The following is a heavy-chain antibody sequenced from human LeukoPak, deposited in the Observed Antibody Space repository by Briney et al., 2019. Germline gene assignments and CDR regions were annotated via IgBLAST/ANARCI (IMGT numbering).Heavy chain of an antibody. CDR2: IDSSGNT. V-gene: IGHV4-61*02. Sequence: KSSETLSLTCTVSGGSISSGSYFWSWIRQSAGRGLEWIGRIDSSGNTNYNPSLKSRVTMSLDTSKNQFSLKLSSVTAADTAVYYCAREALPNGVWRVGWFDPWGQGTLVTVFS. CDR3: AREALPNGVWRVGWFDP. CDR1: GGSISSGSYF. J-gene: IGHJ5*02. D-gene: IGHD2-8*01.